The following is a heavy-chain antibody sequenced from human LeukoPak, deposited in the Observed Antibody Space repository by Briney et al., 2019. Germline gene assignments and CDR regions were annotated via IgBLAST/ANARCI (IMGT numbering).Heavy chain of an antibody. CDR2: IKYDGTEQ. CDR1: GFPFSSHW. D-gene: IGHD6-6*01. CDR3: ARDPPYSSSSMDV. Sequence: GGSLRLSCVASGFPFSSHWMSWVRQAPGKGLEWVANIKYDGTEQYYVDSVRGRFTISRDNAKNSVSLQMNSLRAEDTAVYYCARDPPYSSSSMDVWGKGTTVTVSS. J-gene: IGHJ6*03. V-gene: IGHV3-7*01.